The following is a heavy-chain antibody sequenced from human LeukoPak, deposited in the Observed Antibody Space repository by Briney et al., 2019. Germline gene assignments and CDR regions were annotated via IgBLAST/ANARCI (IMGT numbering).Heavy chain of an antibody. Sequence: PGGSLRLSCAASGFTFDDYAVSWVRHTPAKGLEWVSGTNWEGGRTGYADSVKGRFTISRDNAKNSLYLQMHSLRVEDTAMYYCAREGLRRPPTPYCGGDCPLDYWGQGTLVSVSS. J-gene: IGHJ4*02. CDR3: AREGLRRPPTPYCGGDCPLDY. CDR2: TNWEGGRT. V-gene: IGHV3-20*04. D-gene: IGHD2-21*02. CDR1: GFTFDDYA.